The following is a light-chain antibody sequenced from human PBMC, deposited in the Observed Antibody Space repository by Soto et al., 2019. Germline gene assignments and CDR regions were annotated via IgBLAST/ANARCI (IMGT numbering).Light chain of an antibody. V-gene: IGKV3-15*01. Sequence: MMTQSPATLSVSPGERAALSCRASQSVSTNLAWYQQKPGQPPRLLIYFASTRATAVPARFTAGGSGTEFTLTNSSLQSDDLAVYYCQQYDKWPRTFGQGTKVDIK. CDR3: QQYDKWPRT. CDR2: FAS. CDR1: QSVSTN. J-gene: IGKJ1*01.